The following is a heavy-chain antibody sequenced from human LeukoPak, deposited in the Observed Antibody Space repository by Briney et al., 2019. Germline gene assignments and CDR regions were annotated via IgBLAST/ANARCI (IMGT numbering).Heavy chain of an antibody. V-gene: IGHV1-2*02. J-gene: IGHJ4*02. Sequence: ASVTVSCTASGYTFTGYYMHWVRQAPGQGLEWMGWINPNSGGTNYAQKFQGRVTMTRDTSISTAYMELSRLRSDDTAVYYCARANRHYYDSSGYYSYFDYWGQGTLVTVSS. CDR3: ARANRHYYDSSGYYSYFDY. CDR1: GYTFTGYY. D-gene: IGHD3-22*01. CDR2: INPNSGGT.